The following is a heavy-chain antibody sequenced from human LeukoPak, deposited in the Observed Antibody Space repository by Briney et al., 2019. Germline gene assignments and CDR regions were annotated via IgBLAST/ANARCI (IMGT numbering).Heavy chain of an antibody. CDR2: INPNNGDT. D-gene: IGHD1-7*01. J-gene: IGHJ4*02. CDR3: ARFLFGTKFYFDS. V-gene: IGHV1-2*02. Sequence: ASVKVSCKASGYTFSAYYIHWVRQAPGHGLEWMGWINPNNGDTVYAQRFQGRVTMTRDTSISTAYMELTGLSFDDTAVYYCARFLFGTKFYFDSWGQGTLVTVSS. CDR1: GYTFSAYY.